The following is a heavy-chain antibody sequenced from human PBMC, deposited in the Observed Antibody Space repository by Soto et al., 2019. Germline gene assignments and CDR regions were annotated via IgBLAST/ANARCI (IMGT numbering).Heavy chain of an antibody. CDR3: ARDCFDSGGFYSDLLGF. V-gene: IGHV3-30-3*01. CDR2: GSNE. CDR1: GFTFSRYS. D-gene: IGHD3-22*01. J-gene: IGHJ4*02. Sequence: QVKLVESGGGVVQPGTSLRLSCAASGFTFSRYSLHWVRQAPGKGLEWVAGSNEYYADSVKGRFTISRDNSKAMLYLQMNNLRAEDTAVYYCARDCFDSGGFYSDLLGFWGQGTLVTVPS.